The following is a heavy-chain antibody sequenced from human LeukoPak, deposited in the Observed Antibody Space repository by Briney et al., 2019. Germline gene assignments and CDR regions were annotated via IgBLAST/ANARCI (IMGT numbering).Heavy chain of an antibody. CDR1: GFTFSDYY. Sequence: GGSLRLSCAASGFTFSDYYMGWIRQAPGTGLEWVSSISRGGNSVYYADSVRGRFTISRDNAKNSLYLQMNSLRAEDTALYYCARDQYLDCWGQGTLVTVSS. CDR3: ARDQYLDC. CDR2: ISRGGNSV. J-gene: IGHJ4*02. V-gene: IGHV3-11*01.